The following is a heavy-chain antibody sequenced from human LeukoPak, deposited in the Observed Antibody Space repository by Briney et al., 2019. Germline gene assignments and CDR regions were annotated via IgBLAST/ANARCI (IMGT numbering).Heavy chain of an antibody. CDR1: GFTFSSYA. CDR3: ARVSLRGWFFDY. D-gene: IGHD6-19*01. J-gene: IGHJ4*02. Sequence: RGSLRLFCAASGFTFSSYAMHWVRQAPGKGLEWVAVISYDGSNKYYADSVKGRFTISRDNSKNTLYLQMNSLRAEDTAVYYCARVSLRGWFFDYWGQGTLVTVSS. CDR2: ISYDGSNK. V-gene: IGHV3-30*04.